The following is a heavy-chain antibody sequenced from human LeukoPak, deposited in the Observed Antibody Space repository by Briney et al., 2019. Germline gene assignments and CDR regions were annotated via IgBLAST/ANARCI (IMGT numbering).Heavy chain of an antibody. D-gene: IGHD3-3*02. V-gene: IGHV3-7*04. Sequence: GGSLRLSCAASGFTFSDYWMSWVRQAPGKGLAWVANIKVGGSEKYYVDSVKGRFTISRDNAKNSLHLQMNSLRAEDTAVYYCARGKSSIPNWFDPWGQGTLVTVSS. CDR1: GFTFSDYW. CDR2: IKVGGSEK. CDR3: ARGKSSIPNWFDP. J-gene: IGHJ5*02.